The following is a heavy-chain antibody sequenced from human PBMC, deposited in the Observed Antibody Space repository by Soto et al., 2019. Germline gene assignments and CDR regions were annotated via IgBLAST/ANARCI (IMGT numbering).Heavy chain of an antibody. Sequence: QGQLVQAGGDVKKPGSSVKVSCKASGGTFSSYPISWVRQAPGQGLEWMGGIIPLFGTADYAQKFQGRVTFTADESTRTASMELSSLRSEATAVYYCARGGNYDYSSGMNVWGQVTPVNVSS. D-gene: IGHD2-15*01. V-gene: IGHV1-69*01. J-gene: IGHJ6*02. CDR3: ARGGNYDYSSGMNV. CDR2: IIPLFGTA. CDR1: GGTFSSYP.